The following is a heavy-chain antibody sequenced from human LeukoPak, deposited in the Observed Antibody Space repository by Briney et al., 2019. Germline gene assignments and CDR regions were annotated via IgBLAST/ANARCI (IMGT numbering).Heavy chain of an antibody. CDR1: GGSISTDH. V-gene: IGHV4-4*07. D-gene: IGHD6-6*01. CDR3: AREGAARPGFDY. CDR2: IYISGST. J-gene: IGHJ4*01. Sequence: SETLSLTCTVSGGSISTDHWNWIRQPAGKGLEWIGRIYISGSTNYNPSLKSRVTVSVDTSKNLFSLSLRSVTAADTAVYYCAREGAARPGFDYWGHGTLVTVSS.